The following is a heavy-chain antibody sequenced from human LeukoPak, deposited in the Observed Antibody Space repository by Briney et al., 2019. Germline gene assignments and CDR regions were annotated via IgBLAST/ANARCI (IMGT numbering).Heavy chain of an antibody. Sequence: ASVKVSCKASGFTFTAYHMHWVRQAPGQGLEWMGWINPNSGGTNYAQKFQGRVTMTRDTSISTAYMELSRLRSDDTAVYYCARSMVRGVSPHHYWGQGTLVTVSS. J-gene: IGHJ4*02. CDR1: GFTFTAYH. CDR2: INPNSGGT. V-gene: IGHV1-2*02. D-gene: IGHD3-10*01. CDR3: ARSMVRGVSPHHY.